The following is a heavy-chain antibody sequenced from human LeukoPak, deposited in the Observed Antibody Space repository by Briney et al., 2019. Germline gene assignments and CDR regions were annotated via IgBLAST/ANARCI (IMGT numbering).Heavy chain of an antibody. CDR1: GGSISSSSYY. CDR3: ARDFRELLWFGELFGY. V-gene: IGHV4-39*02. D-gene: IGHD3-10*01. J-gene: IGHJ4*02. Sequence: SETLSLTCTVSGGSISSSSYYWGWIRQPPGKGLEWIGSIYYSGSTYYNPSLKSRVTISVDTSKNQFSLKLSSVTAADTAVYYCARDFRELLWFGELFGYWGQGTLVTVSS. CDR2: IYYSGST.